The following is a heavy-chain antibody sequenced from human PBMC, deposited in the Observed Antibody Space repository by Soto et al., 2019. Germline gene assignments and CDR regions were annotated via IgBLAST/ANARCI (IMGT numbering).Heavy chain of an antibody. Sequence: QVQLVQSGAEVKKPEASVKVSCKASGYTFTTYYMHWVRQAPGQGLEWMGVINPSRGSTSYSQRLQDRVTMTWDTSTSTVYMELSSLTSEDTAVYYCARVGASSSSDSSFDYWGQGTLVTVSS. J-gene: IGHJ4*02. V-gene: IGHV1-46*01. D-gene: IGHD6-6*01. CDR3: ARVGASSSSDSSFDY. CDR1: GYTFTTYY. CDR2: INPSRGST.